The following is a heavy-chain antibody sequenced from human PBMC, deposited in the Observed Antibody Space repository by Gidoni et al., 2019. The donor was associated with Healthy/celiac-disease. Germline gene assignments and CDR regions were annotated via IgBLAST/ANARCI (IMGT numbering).Heavy chain of an antibody. V-gene: IGHV4-39*01. Sequence: QLQLQESGPGLVKPSETLSLTCTVSGGSISSSCYYWGWISQPPGKGLEWIGGIYYSGSTYYNPSLKSRVTISVDTSKNQFSLKLSSVTAADTAVYYCARRLFGVGATGVAAWGQGTLVTVSS. CDR2: IYYSGST. CDR1: GGSISSSCYY. CDR3: ARRLFGVGATGVAA. D-gene: IGHD1-26*01. J-gene: IGHJ4*02.